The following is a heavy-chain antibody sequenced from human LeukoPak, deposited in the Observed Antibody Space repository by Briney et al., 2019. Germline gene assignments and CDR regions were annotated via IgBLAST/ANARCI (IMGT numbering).Heavy chain of an antibody. CDR1: GGTFSSYA. CDR3: ARVVGLTGYSSSWYSGYYYYMDV. D-gene: IGHD6-13*01. Sequence: SVKVSCKASGGTFSSYAISWVRQAPGQGLEWMGGIIPIFGTTNYAQKFQDRVTITADKSTSTAYMELSSLRSEDAAVYYCARVVGLTGYSSSWYSGYYYYMDVWGKGTTVTVSS. V-gene: IGHV1-69*06. J-gene: IGHJ6*03. CDR2: IIPIFGTT.